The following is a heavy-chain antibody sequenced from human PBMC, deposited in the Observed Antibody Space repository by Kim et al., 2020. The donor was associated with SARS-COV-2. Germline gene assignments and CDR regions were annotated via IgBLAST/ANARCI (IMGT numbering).Heavy chain of an antibody. J-gene: IGHJ3*02. CDR3: ARGAYYYDSSGLNAFDI. CDR1: GYTFTSYD. V-gene: IGHV1-8*01. CDR2: MNPNSGNT. D-gene: IGHD3-22*01. Sequence: ASVKVSCKASGYTFTSYDINWVRQATGQGLEWMGWMNPNSGNTGYAQKFQGRVTMTRNTSISTAYMELSSLRSEDTAVYYCARGAYYYDSSGLNAFDIWGQGTMVTVSS.